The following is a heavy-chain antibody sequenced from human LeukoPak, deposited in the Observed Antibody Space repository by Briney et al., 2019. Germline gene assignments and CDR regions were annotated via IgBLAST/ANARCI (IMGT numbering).Heavy chain of an antibody. CDR3: ARGRFGNPLQLQPRRPFDM. D-gene: IGHD1-1*01. Sequence: ASETLSLTCTVSGDSISRYYWSWIRQPPGKGLEWIGYIFYTGITNYNPSLKSRVAMSVDTSKSQVSLKLTSVTAADTAVFYCARGRFGNPLQLQPRRPFDMWGQGTVVTISS. V-gene: IGHV4-59*12. CDR2: IFYTGIT. CDR1: GDSISRYY. J-gene: IGHJ3*02.